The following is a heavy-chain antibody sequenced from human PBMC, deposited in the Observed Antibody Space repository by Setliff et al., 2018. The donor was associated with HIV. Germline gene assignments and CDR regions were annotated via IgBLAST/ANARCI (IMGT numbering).Heavy chain of an antibody. D-gene: IGHD2-21*01. J-gene: IGHJ3*02. CDR2: ISRGSTI. CDR1: GFTFSGYS. Sequence: GGSLRLSCAASGFTFSGYSMNWVRQAPGKGLEWVASISRGSTIYYADSVKGRFTISRDNTKNLLYLQMNSLRADDTAVYYCAREGSGDDAFDIWGHGTVVTVSS. CDR3: AREGSGDDAFDI. V-gene: IGHV3-21*06.